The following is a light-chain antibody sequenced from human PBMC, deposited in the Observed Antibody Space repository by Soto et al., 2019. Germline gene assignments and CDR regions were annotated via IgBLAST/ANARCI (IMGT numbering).Light chain of an antibody. Sequence: EILVPHSPGTLPVSPGARATLSVRARQSVSSYLAWYQHKPGQAPRLLIYDVSSRATGTPDRFSGSGSGTDFTLTINRVEPEDFAVYYCQYYGSSHSNTFGQGTRLEIK. CDR1: QSVSSY. CDR3: QYYGSSHSNT. CDR2: DVS. J-gene: IGKJ5*01. V-gene: IGKV3-20*01.